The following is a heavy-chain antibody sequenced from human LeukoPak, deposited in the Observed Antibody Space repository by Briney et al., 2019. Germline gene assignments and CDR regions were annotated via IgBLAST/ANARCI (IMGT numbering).Heavy chain of an antibody. CDR3: ARHPGAYDAFDI. Sequence: SETLSLTCAVYGGSFSGYYWSWIRQPPGKGLEWIGYIYYSGITNYNPSLKSRVTISVDTSKNQFSLNLNSVTAADTAVFYCARHPGAYDAFDIWGQGTMVTVSS. J-gene: IGHJ3*02. V-gene: IGHV4-59*08. D-gene: IGHD7-27*01. CDR1: GGSFSGYY. CDR2: IYYSGIT.